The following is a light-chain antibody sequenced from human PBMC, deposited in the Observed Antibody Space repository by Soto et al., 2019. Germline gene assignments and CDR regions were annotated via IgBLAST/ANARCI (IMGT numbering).Light chain of an antibody. CDR1: SSDVGGYNY. CDR2: EVS. CDR3: SSYTSSSPLV. J-gene: IGLJ2*01. Sequence: QSALTQPASVSGSPGQSITISCTGTSSDVGGYNYVSWYQQHPGKAPKLMIYEVSNRPSGVSNRFSGSKSGNTACLTISGLQAEDEADYYCSSYTSSSPLVFGGGTKVTVL. V-gene: IGLV2-14*01.